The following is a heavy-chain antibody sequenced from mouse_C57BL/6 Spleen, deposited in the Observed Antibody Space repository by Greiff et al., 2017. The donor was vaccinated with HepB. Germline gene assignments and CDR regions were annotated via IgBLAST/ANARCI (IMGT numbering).Heavy chain of an antibody. CDR1: GYTFTSYW. CDR2: IDPSDSYT. CDR3: ARGFLDY. Sequence: VQLQQPGAELVKPGASVKLSCKASGYTFTSYWMQWVKQRPGQGLEWIGEIDPSDSYTNYNLKFKGKATLTVDTSSSTAYMQLSSLTSEDSAVYYCARGFLDYWGQGTTLTVSS. J-gene: IGHJ2*01. V-gene: IGHV1-50*01.